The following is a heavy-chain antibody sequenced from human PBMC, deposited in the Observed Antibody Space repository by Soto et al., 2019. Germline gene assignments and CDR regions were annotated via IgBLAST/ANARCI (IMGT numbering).Heavy chain of an antibody. CDR3: ASNPGGDSRSRHWYFDL. D-gene: IGHD4-17*01. CDR2: IYHSGST. Sequence: QVQLQESGPGLVKPSGTLSLTCAVSGGSISSSNWWSWVRQPPGKGLEWIGEIYHSGSTNYNPSLKSRVTISVDKSKKQFSLKLSSVTAADTAVYYCASNPGGDSRSRHWYFDLWGRGTLVTVSS. J-gene: IGHJ2*01. V-gene: IGHV4-4*02. CDR1: GGSISSSNW.